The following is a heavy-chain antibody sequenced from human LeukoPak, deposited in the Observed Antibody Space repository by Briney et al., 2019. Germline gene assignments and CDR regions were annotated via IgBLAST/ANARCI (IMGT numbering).Heavy chain of an antibody. J-gene: IGHJ4*02. V-gene: IGHV4-34*01. Sequence: SETLSLTCAVYGGSFSGYYWSWIRQPPGKGLEWIGGINHSGSTNYNPSLKSRVTISVDTSRNQFSLKLSSVAAADTAVYYCARGGAAYCSGGSCYPFKYWGQGTLVTVSS. CDR2: INHSGST. D-gene: IGHD2-15*01. CDR1: GGSFSGYY. CDR3: ARGGAAYCSGGSCYPFKY.